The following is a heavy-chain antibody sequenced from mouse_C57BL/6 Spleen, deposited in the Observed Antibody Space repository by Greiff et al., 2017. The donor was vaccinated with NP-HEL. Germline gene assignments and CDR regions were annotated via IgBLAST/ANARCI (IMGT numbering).Heavy chain of an antibody. D-gene: IGHD2-4*01. V-gene: IGHV1-64*01. CDR1: GYTFTSYW. CDR2: IHPNSGST. J-gene: IGHJ3*01. CDR3: ARSPLYYDYDGGFAY. Sequence: QVQLQQPGAELVKPGASVKLSCKASGYTFTSYWMHWVKQRPGQGLEWIGMIHPNSGSTNYNEKFKSKATLTVDKSSSTAYMQLSSLTSEDSAVYYCARSPLYYDYDGGFAYWGQGTLVTVSA.